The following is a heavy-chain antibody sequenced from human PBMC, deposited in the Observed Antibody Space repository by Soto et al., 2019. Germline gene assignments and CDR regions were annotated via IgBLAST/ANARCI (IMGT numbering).Heavy chain of an antibody. J-gene: IGHJ3*01. CDR3: ARDGGSPGNYDSADDL. Sequence: QPGGSLRLSCAVSRFPFSSYAMHLVRQSPGKGLEWVSFISPDGSDTFYAESVEGRFTISRDNSKNTMYVQMNSLRPEDTAIYYCARDGGSPGNYDSADDLRGQGTMFTVSS. CDR1: RFPFSSYA. D-gene: IGHD1-7*01. V-gene: IGHV3-30*04. CDR2: ISPDGSDT.